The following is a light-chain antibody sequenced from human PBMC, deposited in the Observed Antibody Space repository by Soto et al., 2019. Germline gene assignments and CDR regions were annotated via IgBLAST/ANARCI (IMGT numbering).Light chain of an antibody. V-gene: IGLV2-14*01. Sequence: QSALTQPASVSGSPGQSITISCTGTSSDDGGYNYVSWYQQHPGKAPKLMIYDVSNRPSGVSNRFSGSKSGNTASLTISGLQAEDEADYYCSSYTSRITRYVVFGGGTKLTVL. CDR3: SSYTSRITRYVV. J-gene: IGLJ2*01. CDR1: SSDDGGYNY. CDR2: DVS.